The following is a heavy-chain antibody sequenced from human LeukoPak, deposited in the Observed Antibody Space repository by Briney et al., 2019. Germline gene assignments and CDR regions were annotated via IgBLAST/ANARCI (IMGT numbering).Heavy chain of an antibody. D-gene: IGHD2-2*03. J-gene: IGHJ4*02. CDR2: ISGSGGRT. CDR1: GFTFSSYA. V-gene: IGHV3-23*01. CDR3: AKVLGRIGAGYWVGFDY. Sequence: GGSLRLSCAASGFTFSSYAMSWVRHAPEKGLEWVSAISGSGGRTYYADSVKGRFTISRDNSKNTLYLQMNSLSAEDTAVYYCAKVLGRIGAGYWVGFDYGGQGTLVTVSS.